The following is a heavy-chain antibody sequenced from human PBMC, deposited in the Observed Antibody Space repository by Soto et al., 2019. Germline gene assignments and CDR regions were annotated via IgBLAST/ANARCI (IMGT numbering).Heavy chain of an antibody. D-gene: IGHD5-18*01. V-gene: IGHV1-69*14. CDR3: ASGIQLWLRRINSGYSG. CDR1: GGTFSTYA. Sequence: QVQLVQSGAEVKKPESSVKVSCKAPGGTFSTYAISWVRQAPGQGLEWMGGIIPMFGTANYARRFHDRVTITADKSTNTVSMELSSLRTEDTAVYFCASGIQLWLRRINSGYSGWGQGTLVTVSS. J-gene: IGHJ4*02. CDR2: IIPMFGTA.